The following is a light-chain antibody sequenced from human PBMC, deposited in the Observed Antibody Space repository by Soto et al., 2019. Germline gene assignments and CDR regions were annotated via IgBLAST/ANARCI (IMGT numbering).Light chain of an antibody. J-gene: IGKJ4*01. CDR3: QQYNTYPLT. CDR1: QSISTW. V-gene: IGKV1-5*03. CDR2: KAS. Sequence: DIQMTQSPSTLSASVGDRVTITCRASQSISTWLAWYQQKPGKAPKLLIYKASSLEGGVPSRFSGSGSGTEFNITVSSLRPDDSATYYCQQYNTYPLTFGGGTTVEIK.